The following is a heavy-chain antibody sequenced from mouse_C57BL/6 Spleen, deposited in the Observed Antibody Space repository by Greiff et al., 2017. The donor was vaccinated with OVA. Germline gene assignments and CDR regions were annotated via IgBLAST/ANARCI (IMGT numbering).Heavy chain of an antibody. CDR1: GFTFSSYA. V-gene: IGHV5-9-1*02. J-gene: IGHJ4*01. CDR2: ISSGGDYI. D-gene: IGHD2-2*01. CDR3: TRALSMVTGLYYAMDY. Sequence: DVHLVESGEGLVKPGGSLKLSCAASGFTFSSYAMSWVRQTPEKRLEWVAYISSGGDYIYYADTVKGRFTISRDNARNTLYLQMSSLKSEDTAMYYCTRALSMVTGLYYAMDYWGQGTSVTVSS.